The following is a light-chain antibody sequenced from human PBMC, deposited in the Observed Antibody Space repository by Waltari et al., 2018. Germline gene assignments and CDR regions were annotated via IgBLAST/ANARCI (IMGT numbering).Light chain of an antibody. CDR1: QGIGTW. Sequence: DIQMTQSPSSVSASLGDRVTITCRASQGIGTWLAWYQQKPGKAPKVLIYGASTLLTGVPSRFSGSGSGTEFTLTITRLQPEDFATYFCQQGNSFPPTFGLGTRVEV. V-gene: IGKV1-12*01. J-gene: IGKJ1*01. CDR3: QQGNSFPPT. CDR2: GAS.